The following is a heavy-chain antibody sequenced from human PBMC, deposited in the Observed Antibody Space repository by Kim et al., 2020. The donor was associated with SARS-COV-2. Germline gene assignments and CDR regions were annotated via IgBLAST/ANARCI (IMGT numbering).Heavy chain of an antibody. CDR2: IYHSGST. J-gene: IGHJ4*02. Sequence: SETLSLTCTVSGYAISSGYYWGWIRQPPGRGLEWIGSIYHSGSTYYNPSLKSRVTISVDTSKNRFSLKLTSVTAADTAVYYCVRGRFYYEISGYSFGSWGQGTLVAVSS. D-gene: IGHD3-22*01. CDR3: VRGRFYYEISGYSFGS. V-gene: IGHV4-38-2*02. CDR1: GYAISSGYY.